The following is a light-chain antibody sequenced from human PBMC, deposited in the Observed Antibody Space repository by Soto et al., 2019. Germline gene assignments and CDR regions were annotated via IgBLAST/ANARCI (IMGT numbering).Light chain of an antibody. CDR3: QQSYSNPLT. Sequence: DIQMTQSPSSLSASVGDRVTITCRASQSISSYLNWYQQNPGKAPKLLIYAASSLQSGVPSRFSGSGSGTDFTLTISSLQPEDFATYYCQQSYSNPLTFGPGTKVDIK. CDR1: QSISSY. V-gene: IGKV1-39*01. CDR2: AAS. J-gene: IGKJ3*01.